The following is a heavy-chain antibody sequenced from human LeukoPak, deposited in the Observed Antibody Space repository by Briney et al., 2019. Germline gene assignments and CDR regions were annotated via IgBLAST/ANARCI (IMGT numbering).Heavy chain of an antibody. CDR3: ARPDLTVTTPSDAFDI. J-gene: IGHJ3*02. D-gene: IGHD4-17*01. CDR1: GGTFSSYA. CDR2: IIPILGIA. Sequence: PRASVQFSCKASGGTFSSYAISWVRQAPGQGLEWMGRIIPILGIANYAQKFQGRVTITADKSTSTAYMELSSLRSEDTAVYYCARPDLTVTTPSDAFDIWGQGTMVTVSS. V-gene: IGHV1-69*04.